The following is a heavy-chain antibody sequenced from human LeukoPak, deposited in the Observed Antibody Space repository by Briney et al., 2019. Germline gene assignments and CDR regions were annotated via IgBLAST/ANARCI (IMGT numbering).Heavy chain of an antibody. Sequence: EASVTVSFMGSGYTFTNYAMHWVRQAPGQRREWMGWINAGNGNTKYSQKFQGRVAITRDTSASTAYMELSSLRSEDTAVYYCARLCSGGSCYYYFDYWGQGTLVTVSS. J-gene: IGHJ4*02. V-gene: IGHV1-3*01. D-gene: IGHD2-15*01. CDR2: INAGNGNT. CDR3: ARLCSGGSCYYYFDY. CDR1: GYTFTNYA.